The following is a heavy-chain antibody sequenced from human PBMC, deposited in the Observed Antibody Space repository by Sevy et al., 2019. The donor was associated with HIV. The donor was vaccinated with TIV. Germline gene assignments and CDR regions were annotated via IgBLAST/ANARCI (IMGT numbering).Heavy chain of an antibody. D-gene: IGHD1-26*01. CDR1: GGPITSLY. CDR2: IYYNGHI. Sequence: SENLSLTCTVSGGPITSLYWNWIRQPPGKGLEWIANIYYNGHINYNPSLKSRVTLSLDTSKNQFALRLSSVTAADTAMYYCAGENAWGRGYSWGQGTLVTVSS. CDR3: AGENAWGRGYS. V-gene: IGHV4-59*08. J-gene: IGHJ4*02.